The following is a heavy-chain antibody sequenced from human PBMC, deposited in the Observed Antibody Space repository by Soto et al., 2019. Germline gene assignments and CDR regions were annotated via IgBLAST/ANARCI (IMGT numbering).Heavy chain of an antibody. Sequence: SETLSLTCTVSGGSISSYYWSWIRQPPGKGLEWIGYIYYSGSTNYNPSLKSRVTISVDTSKNRFSLKLSSVTAADTAVYYCARPSSSWFNAFDIWGQGTMVTVSS. CDR2: IYYSGST. V-gene: IGHV4-59*01. CDR1: GGSISSYY. CDR3: ARPSSSWFNAFDI. J-gene: IGHJ3*02. D-gene: IGHD6-13*01.